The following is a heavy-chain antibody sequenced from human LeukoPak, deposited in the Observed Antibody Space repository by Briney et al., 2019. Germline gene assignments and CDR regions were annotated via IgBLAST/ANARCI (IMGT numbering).Heavy chain of an antibody. V-gene: IGHV3-30-3*01. CDR1: GFTFSSYA. CDR2: ISYDGSNK. D-gene: IGHD5-18*01. J-gene: IGHJ4*02. Sequence: SGGSLRLSCAASGFTFSSYAMHWVRQAPGKGLEWVAVISYDGSNKYYADSVKGRFTISRDNSKNTLYLQMNSLRAEDTAVYYCARALQLWFASFDYWGQGTLVTVSS. CDR3: ARALQLWFASFDY.